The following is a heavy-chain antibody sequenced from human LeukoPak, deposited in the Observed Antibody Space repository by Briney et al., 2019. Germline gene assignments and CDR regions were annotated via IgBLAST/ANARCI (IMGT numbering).Heavy chain of an antibody. V-gene: IGHV4-34*01. Sequence: SETLSLTCAVYGGSFSGYYWSWIRQPPGKGLEWIGEINHSGSTNYNPSLKRRVTISVDTSKNQFSLKLSSVTAADTAVYYCARGSRRFDPWGQGTLVTVSS. CDR1: GGSFSGYY. J-gene: IGHJ5*02. CDR3: ARGSRRFDP. CDR2: INHSGST.